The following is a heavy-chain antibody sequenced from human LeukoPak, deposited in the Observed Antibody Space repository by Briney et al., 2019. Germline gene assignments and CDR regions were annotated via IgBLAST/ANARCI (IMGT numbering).Heavy chain of an antibody. J-gene: IGHJ4*02. CDR2: LETSGST. V-gene: IGHV4-61*02. CDR1: GGSISSSSYY. CDR3: ARHSTVRGVIMAFDY. D-gene: IGHD3-10*01. Sequence: PSETLSLTCTVSGGSISSSSYYWSWIRQPAGEGLEWIGRLETSGSTNYHPSLKSRVTISVDTSKNQFSLKLTSVTAADTAVYYCARHSTVRGVIMAFDYWGQGTLVTVSS.